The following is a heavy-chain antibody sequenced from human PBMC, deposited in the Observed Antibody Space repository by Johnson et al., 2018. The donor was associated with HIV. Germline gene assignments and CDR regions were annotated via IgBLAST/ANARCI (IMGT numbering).Heavy chain of an antibody. CDR3: ARRDSGSLSFDI. V-gene: IGHV3-13*01. J-gene: IGHJ3*02. CDR1: GFAFSTYD. CDR2: IGTISDT. Sequence: VQLLESGGGVVQPGGSLRLSCVASGFAFSTYDMHWVRQAPGKGLEWVAAIGTISDTFYPDPVKGRCTISRDNGKSSLYLQMTSLRAEDTALYYCARRDSGSLSFDIWGQGTMVTVSS. D-gene: IGHD1-26*01.